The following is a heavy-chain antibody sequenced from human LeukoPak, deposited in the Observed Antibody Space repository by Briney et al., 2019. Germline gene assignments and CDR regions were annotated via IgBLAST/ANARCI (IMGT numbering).Heavy chain of an antibody. V-gene: IGHV3-7*03. D-gene: IGHD3-16*01. CDR1: GFTFSGFW. CDR3: AKDGLHLGELYHFG. J-gene: IGHJ4*02. Sequence: PGGSLRLSCAASGFTFSGFWMSWVRQAPGKGLEWVANINEDGREEHYVDSVKGRFTISRDNSKNTLYLQMNSLRAEDTAVYYCAKDGLHLGELYHFGWGQGTLVTVSS. CDR2: INEDGREE.